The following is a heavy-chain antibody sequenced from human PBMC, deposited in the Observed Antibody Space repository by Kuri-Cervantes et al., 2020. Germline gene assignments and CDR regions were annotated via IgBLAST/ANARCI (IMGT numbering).Heavy chain of an antibody. D-gene: IGHD6-6*01. V-gene: IGHV2-5*02. CDR1: GFSLSTIGVG. CDR2: IYWDDDK. Sequence: SGPTLVKPTQTLTLTCTFSGFSLSTIGVGVGWIRQPPGKALEWLALIYWDDDKRYSPSLKTRLTITKDTSKNQVVLTMTNMDPVDTATYYCARSIAAQRLYYKGYYYYYMDVWGKGTTVTVSS. CDR3: ARSIAAQRLYYKGYYYYYMDV. J-gene: IGHJ6*03.